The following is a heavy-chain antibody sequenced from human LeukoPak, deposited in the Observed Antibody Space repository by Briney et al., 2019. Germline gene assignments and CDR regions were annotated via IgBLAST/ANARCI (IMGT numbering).Heavy chain of an antibody. V-gene: IGHV4-39*07. CDR3: ARRTAWDFDY. CDR2: IYYSGST. J-gene: IGHJ4*02. Sequence: SETLSLTCTVSCGSISSSSYYWGWIRQPPGKGLEWIGSIYYSGSTYYNPSLKSRVTISVDTSKNQFSLKLSSVAAADTAVYYWARRTAWDFDYWGQGTLVTVSS. CDR1: CGSISSSSYY. D-gene: IGHD5-18*01.